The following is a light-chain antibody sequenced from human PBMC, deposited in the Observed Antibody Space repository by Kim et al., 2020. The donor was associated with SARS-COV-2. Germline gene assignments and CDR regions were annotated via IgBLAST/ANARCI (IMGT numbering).Light chain of an antibody. CDR3: MQALHTPYT. CDR1: QSLLHSNGYNY. CDR2: LGS. V-gene: IGKV2-28*01. J-gene: IGKJ2*01. Sequence: EPASISCRSSQSLLHSNGYNYLDWYLQKPGQSPQLLIYLGSNRASGVPDRFSGSGSGTDFTLKISRVEAEDVGVYYCMQALHTPYTFGQGTKLEI.